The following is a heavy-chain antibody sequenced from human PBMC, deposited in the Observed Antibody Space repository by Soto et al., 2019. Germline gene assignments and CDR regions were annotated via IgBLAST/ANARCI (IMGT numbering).Heavy chain of an antibody. D-gene: IGHD6-19*01. J-gene: IGHJ4*01. CDR3: AKAHVMVVAGSPFDY. Sequence: SETLSLTCTVSGYSISGGSYWWWIRQPPGKGPGFISSIYHGGTTFYNPSLKSRVTVSVDKSNNQFSLKLRSVTAADTAVYYCAKAHVMVVAGSPFDYWGHGTLVTVSS. CDR2: IYHGGTT. V-gene: IGHV4-38-2*02. CDR1: GYSISGGSY.